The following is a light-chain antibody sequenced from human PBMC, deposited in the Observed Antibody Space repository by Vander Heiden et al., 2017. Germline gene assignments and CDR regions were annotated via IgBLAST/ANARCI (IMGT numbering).Light chain of an antibody. J-gene: IGLJ1*01. CDR1: SSNIGSNT. V-gene: IGLV1-44*01. Sequence: QSVLTQPPSASGTPGQRVTISCSGSSSNIGSNTVNWYQQLPGTAPKLLIYTNNQRPSGVPDRFSGSKSGTSASLAISGLQSEDEADYYCAAWDDSLNVHYVFGTGTKV. CDR3: AAWDDSLNVHYV. CDR2: TNN.